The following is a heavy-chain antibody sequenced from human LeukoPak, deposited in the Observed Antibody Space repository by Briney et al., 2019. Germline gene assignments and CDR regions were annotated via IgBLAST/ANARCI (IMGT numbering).Heavy chain of an antibody. J-gene: IGHJ4*02. CDR2: INTDGTVT. V-gene: IGHV3-74*01. CDR3: ATKQWLAPPPDS. CDR1: GFTFNKYW. D-gene: IGHD6-19*01. Sequence: GGSLRLACAAAGFTFNKYWMLWVRQAPGKGLDSVSRINTDGTVTHSVDSVKGRFTVSRDNADNTMFLQMNSVRDEDTAVYYCATKQWLAPPPDSWGQGTPVTVSS.